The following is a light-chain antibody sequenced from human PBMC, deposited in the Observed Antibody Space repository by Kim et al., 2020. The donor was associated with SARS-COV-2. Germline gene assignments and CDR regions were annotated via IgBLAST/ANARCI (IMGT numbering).Light chain of an antibody. V-gene: IGLV3-21*04. Sequence: APVATDEISCGGGRIGTKSSPCDQQRPGQAPVVFIYSDRERPSGIPERFSGSNSGSTATLTLSGVEAGDEADYYCQVWDTNTDHVVFGGGTQLTVL. CDR3: QVWDTNTDHVV. CDR1: RIGTKS. J-gene: IGLJ3*02. CDR2: SDR.